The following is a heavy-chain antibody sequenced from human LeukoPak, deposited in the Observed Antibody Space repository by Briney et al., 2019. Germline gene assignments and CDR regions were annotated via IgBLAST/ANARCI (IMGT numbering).Heavy chain of an antibody. CDR2: ISYRGST. D-gene: IGHD3-16*02. CDR3: ARGRGLGVITPYSDS. Sequence: PSETLSLTCTVSGGSSSSDHWSWIRQAPDKGLEWIGCISYRGSTNYNPSLKSRVTISMDTSKKHFSLKLTSVTAADTGVYYCARGRGLGVITPYSDSWGQGTLVTVSS. J-gene: IGHJ4*02. V-gene: IGHV4-59*08. CDR1: GGSSSSDH.